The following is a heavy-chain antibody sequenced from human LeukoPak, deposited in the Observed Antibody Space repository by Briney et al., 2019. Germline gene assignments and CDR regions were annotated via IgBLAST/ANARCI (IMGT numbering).Heavy chain of an antibody. Sequence: PSETLSLTCTVSGGSISSYYWSWIRQPPGKGLEWIGYIYYSGSINYNPSLKSRVTISVDTSKNQFSLKLSSVTAADTAVYYCARDTYYYDSSGYYDYGMDVWGQGTTVTVSS. CDR1: GGSISSYY. CDR3: ARDTYYYDSSGYYDYGMDV. J-gene: IGHJ6*02. D-gene: IGHD3-22*01. CDR2: IYYSGSI. V-gene: IGHV4-59*01.